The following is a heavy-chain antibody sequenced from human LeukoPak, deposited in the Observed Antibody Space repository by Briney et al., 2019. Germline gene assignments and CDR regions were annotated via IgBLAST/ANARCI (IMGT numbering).Heavy chain of an antibody. CDR3: ARHQKDIVVVVAADNWFDP. CDR2: MYYSGST. D-gene: IGHD2-15*01. CDR1: GGSISSSSYY. V-gene: IGHV4-39*01. J-gene: IGHJ5*02. Sequence: SETLSLTCTVSGGSISSSSYYWGWIRQPPGKGLAWIGSMYYSGSTYYNPSLKSRVTISVDTSKNQFSLKLSSVTAADTAVYYCARHQKDIVVVVAADNWFDPWGQGTLVTVSS.